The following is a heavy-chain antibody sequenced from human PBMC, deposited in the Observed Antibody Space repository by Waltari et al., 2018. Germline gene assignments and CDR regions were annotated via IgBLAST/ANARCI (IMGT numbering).Heavy chain of an antibody. Sequence: EVQLVESGGGLVKPGGSLRLSCAASGFTFRSYSMNWVRQAPGKGLEWVSSISSSSSYIYYADSVKGRFTISRDNAKNSLYLQMNSLRAEDTAVYYCARDSSGWNGYFDYWGQGTLVTVSS. J-gene: IGHJ4*02. CDR1: GFTFRSYS. CDR3: ARDSSGWNGYFDY. D-gene: IGHD6-19*01. CDR2: ISSSSSYI. V-gene: IGHV3-21*01.